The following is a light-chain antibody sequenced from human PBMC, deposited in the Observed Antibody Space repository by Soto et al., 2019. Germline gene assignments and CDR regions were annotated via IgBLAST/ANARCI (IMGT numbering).Light chain of an antibody. Sequence: DIQMTQSPSSVSASVGDRVTMTCRASQGISSGLVWYQQKPGKAPKLLIYASSSLQSGVPSRFSGSGSGTDFTLTISGLQPEDLATYYCQQANSFPWTFGQATKVDIK. J-gene: IGKJ1*01. CDR2: ASS. CDR3: QQANSFPWT. V-gene: IGKV1-12*01. CDR1: QGISSG.